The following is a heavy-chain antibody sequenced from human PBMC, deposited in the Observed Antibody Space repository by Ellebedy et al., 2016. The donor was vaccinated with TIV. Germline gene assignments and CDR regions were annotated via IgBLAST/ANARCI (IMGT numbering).Heavy chain of an antibody. D-gene: IGHD6-19*01. CDR1: GFTVSSNY. CDR3: ASHLGQWLSGGFGY. V-gene: IGHV3-53*04. J-gene: IGHJ4*02. CDR2: LYSGGST. Sequence: GESLKISCAASGFTVSSNYMSWVRQAPGKGLEWVSTLYSGGSTSYADSVKGRFTISRHNSKNTLYLQMKSLPAEDTAMYYCASHLGQWLSGGFGYWGQGTLVTVSS.